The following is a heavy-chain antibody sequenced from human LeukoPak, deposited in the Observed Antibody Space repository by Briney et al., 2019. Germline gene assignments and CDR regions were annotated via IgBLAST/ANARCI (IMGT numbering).Heavy chain of an antibody. V-gene: IGHV3-23*01. CDR1: GFTFSSYA. Sequence: GGSLRLSCAASGFTFSSYAMTWVRQAPGKGLEWVSDISGSGGSTYYADSVKGRFTIARDNSKNTLYLQMNSLRAEDTAMYYCAKDQYSSALYGMDVWGQGTTVTVSS. CDR2: ISGSGGST. J-gene: IGHJ6*02. CDR3: AKDQYSSALYGMDV. D-gene: IGHD6-19*01.